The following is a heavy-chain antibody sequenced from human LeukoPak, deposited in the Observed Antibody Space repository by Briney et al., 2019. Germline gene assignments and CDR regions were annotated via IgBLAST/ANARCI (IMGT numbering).Heavy chain of an antibody. J-gene: IGHJ6*02. Sequence: GGSLRLSCAASGFTFDDYAMHWVRQAPGKGLEWVSGISWNSGSIGYADSVKGRFTISRDNAKNSLYLQMNSLRAEDTALYYCAKDMMEGIAVAVASGGMDVWGQGTTVTVSS. CDR3: AKDMMEGIAVAVASGGMDV. CDR2: ISWNSGSI. D-gene: IGHD6-19*01. V-gene: IGHV3-9*01. CDR1: GFTFDDYA.